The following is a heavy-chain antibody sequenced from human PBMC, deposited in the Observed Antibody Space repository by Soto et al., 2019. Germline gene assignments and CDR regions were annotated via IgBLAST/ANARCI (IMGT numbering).Heavy chain of an antibody. D-gene: IGHD2-2*01. J-gene: IGHJ1*01. CDR1: GFSFDSYW. CDR2: IDYDGTTT. Sequence: EVQLFESGGALVQPGGSLRLSCAASGFSFDSYWMHWVRQAPGQGPMWVSRIDYDGTTTNYADSVKGRFTISRDNAKSTLYLQMNSLRPEDTAVYYCTRGPRASSGGTGAYWGKGTLVTVSS. V-gene: IGHV3-74*02. CDR3: TRGPRASSGGTGAY.